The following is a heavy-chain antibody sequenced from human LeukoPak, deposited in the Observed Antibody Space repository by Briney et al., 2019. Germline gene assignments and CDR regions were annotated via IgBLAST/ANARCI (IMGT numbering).Heavy chain of an antibody. D-gene: IGHD5-24*01. Sequence: GGSLRLSCQASGFTFSSYALSGVGQAPGRGREWVSAISGSGGSTYYADSVKGRFTISRDNSKNTLYLQMNSLRAEDTAVYYCAKGARGWLQLPDYWGQGTLVTVSS. CDR3: AKGARGWLQLPDY. J-gene: IGHJ4*02. CDR2: ISGSGGST. CDR1: GFTFSSYA. V-gene: IGHV3-23*01.